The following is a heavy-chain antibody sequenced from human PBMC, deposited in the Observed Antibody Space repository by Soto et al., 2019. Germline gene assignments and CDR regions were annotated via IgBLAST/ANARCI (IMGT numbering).Heavy chain of an antibody. V-gene: IGHV1-69*13. J-gene: IGHJ4*02. D-gene: IGHD5-12*01. Sequence: AAVKVSCKASGGTFSSYAISWVRQAPGQGLEWMGGIIPSFGTANYAQKFQGRVTITADESTSTAYMELSSLRYEDKAVYYCARDGAGYNYHLDYWGQGALVSVSS. CDR2: IIPSFGTA. CDR3: ARDGAGYNYHLDY. CDR1: GGTFSSYA.